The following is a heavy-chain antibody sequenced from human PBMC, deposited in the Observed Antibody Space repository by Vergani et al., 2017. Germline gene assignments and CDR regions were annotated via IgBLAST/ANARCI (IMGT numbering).Heavy chain of an antibody. CDR3: ASLAAAGTPSAPFDY. V-gene: IGHV4-34*01. CDR1: GGSFSGYY. Sequence: QVQLQQWGAGLLKPSETLSLTCAVYGGSFSGYYWSWIRQPQGKGLEWIGEINHSGSTNYNPSLKSRVTISVDTSKNQFSLKLSSVTAADTAVYYCASLAAAGTPSAPFDYWGQGTLVTVSS. CDR2: INHSGST. D-gene: IGHD6-13*01. J-gene: IGHJ4*02.